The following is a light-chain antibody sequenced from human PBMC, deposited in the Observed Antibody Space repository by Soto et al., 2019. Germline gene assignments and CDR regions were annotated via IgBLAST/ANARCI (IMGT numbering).Light chain of an antibody. CDR1: QSVSSSY. V-gene: IGKV3-20*01. CDR3: QQYGSSPPWT. Sequence: EIVLTQSPGTLSLSPGERATLSCRASQSVSSSYLAWYQQKPGQAPRLLIYGASSRATGIPDRLSGSGSGADFTHSSSRLRPLDCAVYYGQQYGSSPPWTFGQGTEVGIK. CDR2: GAS. J-gene: IGKJ1*01.